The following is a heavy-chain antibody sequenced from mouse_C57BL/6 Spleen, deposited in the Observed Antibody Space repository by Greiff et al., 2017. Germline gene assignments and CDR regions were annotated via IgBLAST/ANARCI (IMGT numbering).Heavy chain of an antibody. CDR2: IDPSDSYT. CDR1: GYTFTSYW. Sequence: QVQLQQSGAELVKPGASVKLSCKASGYTFTSYWMQWVKQRPGQGLEWIGEIDPSDSYTNYNQKFKGKATLTVDTSSSTAYMQLSSLTSEDSAVYYCARLGLYAMDYWGQGTSVTVSS. V-gene: IGHV1-50*01. CDR3: ARLGLYAMDY. J-gene: IGHJ4*01.